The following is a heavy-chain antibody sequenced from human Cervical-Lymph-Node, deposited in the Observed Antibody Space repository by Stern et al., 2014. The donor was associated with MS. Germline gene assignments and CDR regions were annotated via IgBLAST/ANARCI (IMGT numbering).Heavy chain of an antibody. D-gene: IGHD5-24*01. CDR1: GFTFSNYW. V-gene: IGHV3-74*01. Sequence: EVQLVESGGGLVQPGGSLRLSCAASGFTFSNYWMHWVRQAPGKGLVWVSRISPDGTRTTFADSVKGRFTISRDNAKNTLYLQLDSLRVEDTAVYHCARDGSNFRAFDYWGQGTLVTVSS. CDR3: ARDGSNFRAFDY. J-gene: IGHJ4*02. CDR2: ISPDGTRT.